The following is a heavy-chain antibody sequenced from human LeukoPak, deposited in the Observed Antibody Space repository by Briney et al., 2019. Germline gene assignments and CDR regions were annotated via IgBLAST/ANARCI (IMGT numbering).Heavy chain of an antibody. CDR1: GFTFSSYS. Sequence: PGGSLRLSCAASGFTFSSYSMNWVRQAPGKGLEWVSSISSSSSYIYYADSVKGRFTISRDNAKNSLYLQMNSLRAEDTAVYYCAKPLHTRDYGGSYYYMDVWGKGTTVPISS. J-gene: IGHJ6*03. CDR2: ISSSSSYI. CDR3: AKPLHTRDYGGSYYYMDV. V-gene: IGHV3-21*01. D-gene: IGHD4-17*01.